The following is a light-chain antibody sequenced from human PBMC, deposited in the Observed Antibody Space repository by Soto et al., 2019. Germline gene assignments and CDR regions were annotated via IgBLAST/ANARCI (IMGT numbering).Light chain of an antibody. CDR1: QSLISY. J-gene: IGKJ2*01. Sequence: IVLTQSPGTLSLSPGERATLSCRASQSLISYLAWYQQKPGQAPRLLIYGASSRATGIPDTFSGSGSGTDFTLTISRLEPEDFAVYYCQQYGSSPYTFGQGTKLEIK. CDR2: GAS. CDR3: QQYGSSPYT. V-gene: IGKV3-20*01.